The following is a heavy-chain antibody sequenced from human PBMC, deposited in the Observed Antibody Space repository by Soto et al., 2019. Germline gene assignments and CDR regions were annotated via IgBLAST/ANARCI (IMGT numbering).Heavy chain of an antibody. J-gene: IGHJ4*02. CDR1: GFTFPSSA. D-gene: IGHD1-1*01. Sequence: SVKVSCKASGFTFPSSAVQWARQTRGQRLEWIGWIAVGSGITNSAQRFQERVTFTRDMSTSTVYMELSSLKSTDTAVYYCAADDMTTFIWGKGTLVTVPS. CDR2: IAVGSGIT. CDR3: AADDMTTFI. V-gene: IGHV1-58*01.